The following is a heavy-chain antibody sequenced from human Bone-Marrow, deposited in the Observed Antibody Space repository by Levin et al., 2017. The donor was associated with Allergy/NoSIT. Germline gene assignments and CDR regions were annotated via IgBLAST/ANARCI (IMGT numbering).Heavy chain of an antibody. CDR2: VTTDGKTT. CDR1: GFTFGRFA. CDR3: VRGTI. V-gene: IGHV3-64*01. D-gene: IGHD1/OR15-1a*01. Sequence: GGSLRLSCATSGFTFGRFAMHWVRQAPGKRLEYVSAVTTDGKTTYYANSAMGRFTISRDNSKNTLYLQMGSLRAEDTAMYYCVRGTIWGQGTLVTVSS. J-gene: IGHJ4*02.